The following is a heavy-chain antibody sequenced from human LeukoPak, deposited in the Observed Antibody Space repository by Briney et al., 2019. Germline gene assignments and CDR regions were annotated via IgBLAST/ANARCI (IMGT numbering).Heavy chain of an antibody. CDR1: GGSISSSSYY. CDR2: FSSGGSA. D-gene: IGHD1-7*01. V-gene: IGHV4-39*07. J-gene: IGHJ4*02. Sequence: SKTLSLTCIVPGGSISSSSYYWAWIRQSPGKGLEWIGTFSSGGSAYYNPSLTSRVSISKDTSDNQFSLRLYSVTAADTAVYYCARKQTGTMYDVWGQGTQVTVSS. CDR3: ARKQTGTMYDV.